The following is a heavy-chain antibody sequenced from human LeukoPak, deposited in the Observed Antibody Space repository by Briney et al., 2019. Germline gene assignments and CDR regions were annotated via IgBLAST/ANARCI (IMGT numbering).Heavy chain of an antibody. CDR2: IFYSGST. CDR3: ARDFSYYYDSSGYLLDY. D-gene: IGHD3-22*01. Sequence: PSETLSLTCTVSGGSISSSSYYWGWIRQPPGKGLEWIGSIFYSGSTYYNPSLKSRATISVDTSKNQFSLKLSSVTAADTAVYYCARDFSYYYDSSGYLLDYWGQGTLVTVSS. J-gene: IGHJ4*02. V-gene: IGHV4-39*02. CDR1: GGSISSSSYY.